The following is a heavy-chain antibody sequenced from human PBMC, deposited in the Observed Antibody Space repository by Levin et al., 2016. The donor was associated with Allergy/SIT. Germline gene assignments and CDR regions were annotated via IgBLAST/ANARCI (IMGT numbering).Heavy chain of an antibody. CDR3: AKEEWEPYYGMDV. CDR2: ISYDGSNK. J-gene: IGHJ6*02. Sequence: WIRQPPGKGLEWVAVISYDGSNKYYADSVKGRFTISRDNSKNTLYLQMNSLRAEDTAVYYCAKEEWEPYYGMDVWGQGTTVTVSS. D-gene: IGHD1-26*01. V-gene: IGHV3-30*18.